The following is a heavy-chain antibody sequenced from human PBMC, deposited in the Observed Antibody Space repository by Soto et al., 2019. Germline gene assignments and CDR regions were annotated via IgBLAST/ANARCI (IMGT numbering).Heavy chain of an antibody. CDR3: ARVNLGAAGTKVGNFQH. J-gene: IGHJ1*01. CDR2: ISYDGSNK. CDR1: GFTFSSYA. Sequence: QVQLVESGGGVVQPGRSLRLSCAASGFTFSSYAMHWVRQAPGKGLEWVAVISYDGSNKYYADSVKGRFTISRDNSKNTLYLQMNSLRAEDTAVYYCARVNLGAAGTKVGNFQHWGQGTLVTVSS. D-gene: IGHD6-13*01. V-gene: IGHV3-30-3*01.